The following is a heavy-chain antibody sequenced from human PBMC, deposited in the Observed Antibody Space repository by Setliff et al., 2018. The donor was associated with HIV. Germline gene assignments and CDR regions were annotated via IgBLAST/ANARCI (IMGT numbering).Heavy chain of an antibody. CDR3: GRQDQYDDSGYYVGFYGMDV. Sequence: SEPLSLTCTVSGGSISSSSYYWTWIRQPAGKGLKWIVRIYTTGSTNYNPSLKSRVTIAVATSKNQFSLKLSSVTAADAAVYYRGRQDQYDDSGYYVGFYGMDVWGEGTTVTVSS. CDR2: IYTTGST. J-gene: IGHJ6*04. D-gene: IGHD3-22*01. CDR1: GGSISSSSYY. V-gene: IGHV4-61*02.